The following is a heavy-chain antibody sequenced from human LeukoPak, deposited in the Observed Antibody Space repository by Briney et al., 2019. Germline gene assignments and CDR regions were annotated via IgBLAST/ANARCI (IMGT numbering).Heavy chain of an antibody. V-gene: IGHV3-15*01. D-gene: IGHD4-17*01. CDR2: DKSKTDGGTT. Sequence: PGGSLRLSRAASRLTFSNAWMSGGRRAPGRGLWRVVGDKSKTDGGTTDYPAPVKGRFNISREDSKHTQCVQMNSLRTDVTAVYYCPTVSYGDLYFDSWGQGTLVTVSS. CDR3: PTVSYGDLYFDS. CDR1: RLTFSNAW. J-gene: IGHJ4*02.